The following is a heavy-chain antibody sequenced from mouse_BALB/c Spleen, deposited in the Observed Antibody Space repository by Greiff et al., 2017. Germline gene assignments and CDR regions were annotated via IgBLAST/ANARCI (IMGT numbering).Heavy chain of an antibody. CDR3: ARYYYGSDY. V-gene: IGHV1-87*01. CDR1: GYTFTSYW. J-gene: IGHJ2*01. CDR2: IYPGDGDT. Sequence: QVQLKQFGAELARPGASVKLSCKASGYTFTSYWMQWVKQRPGQGLEWIGAIYPGDGDTRYTQKFKGKATLTADKSSSTAYMQLSSLASEDSAVYYCARYYYGSDYWGQGTTLTVSS. D-gene: IGHD1-2*01.